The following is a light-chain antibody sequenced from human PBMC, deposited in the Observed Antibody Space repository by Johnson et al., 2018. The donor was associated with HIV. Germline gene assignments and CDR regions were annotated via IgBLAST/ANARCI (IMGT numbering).Light chain of an antibody. Sequence: QSVLTQPPSVSAAPGQKVTISCSGTSSNIGNHYVSWYQLLPGTAPKLLIYDNNQRPSGIPDRFSVSKSGTSATLGITGLQTGDEADYYCGTWDSSLSTFYVVGTGTKVTVL. CDR3: GTWDSSLSTFYV. V-gene: IGLV1-51*01. CDR1: SSNIGNHY. CDR2: DNN. J-gene: IGLJ1*01.